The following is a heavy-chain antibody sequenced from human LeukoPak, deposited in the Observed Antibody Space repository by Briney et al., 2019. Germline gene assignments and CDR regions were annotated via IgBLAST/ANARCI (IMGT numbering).Heavy chain of an antibody. D-gene: IGHD1-26*01. CDR2: ISSNGGST. CDR3: VKRSSGSYYDVLDY. J-gene: IGHJ4*02. CDR1: GFTLSSYA. V-gene: IGHV3-64D*09. Sequence: PGGSLRLSCSASGFTLSSYAMHWVRQAPGKGLEYVSGISSNGGSTDYTDSVKGRFTISRDNSKNTLYLQMSSLRAEDTAVYYCVKRSSGSYYDVLDYWGQGTLVTVSS.